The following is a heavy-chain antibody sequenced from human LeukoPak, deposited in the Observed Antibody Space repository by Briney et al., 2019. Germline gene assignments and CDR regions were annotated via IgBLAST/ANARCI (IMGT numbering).Heavy chain of an antibody. V-gene: IGHV4-38-2*01. CDR2: TSHSGST. D-gene: IGHD3-22*01. J-gene: IGHJ1*01. Sequence: SETLSLTCAVSGYSISSGYYWGWIRQPPGKGLEWIGSTSHSGSTYYNPSLKSRVTISVDTSKNQFSLKLSSVSAADTAVYYCARIIPLNYYDSSGYYPKPGYFQHWGQGTLVTVSS. CDR1: GYSISSGYY. CDR3: ARIIPLNYYDSSGYYPKPGYFQH.